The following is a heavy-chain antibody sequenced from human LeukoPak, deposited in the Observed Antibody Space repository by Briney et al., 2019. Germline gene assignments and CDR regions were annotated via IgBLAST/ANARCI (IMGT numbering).Heavy chain of an antibody. J-gene: IGHJ3*02. CDR1: GFTFSSYS. D-gene: IGHD3-22*01. CDR3: ARAKFDSSRYYYRGFDI. Sequence: GGSLRLSCAASGFTFSSYSMNWVRQAPGKGLEWVSSITSSSTYIYYADSVKGRFTISRDNAKNSLYLQMNSLRAEDTAVYYCARAKFDSSRYYYRGFDIWGQGTMVTVSS. CDR2: ITSSSTYI. V-gene: IGHV3-21*01.